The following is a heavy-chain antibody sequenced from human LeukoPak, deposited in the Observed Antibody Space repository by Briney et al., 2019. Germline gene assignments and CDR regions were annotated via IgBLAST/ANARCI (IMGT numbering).Heavy chain of an antibody. Sequence: GASVKVSCNASGYTFASYYMHWVRQAPGQGLEWMGIINPSGGSTSYAQKFQGRVTMTRDTSTSTVYMELSSLRSEDTAVYYCARVAYDYVWGSYSHYFDYWGQGTLVSVSS. CDR2: INPSGGST. D-gene: IGHD3-16*01. CDR3: ARVAYDYVWGSYSHYFDY. V-gene: IGHV1-46*01. J-gene: IGHJ4*02. CDR1: GYTFASYY.